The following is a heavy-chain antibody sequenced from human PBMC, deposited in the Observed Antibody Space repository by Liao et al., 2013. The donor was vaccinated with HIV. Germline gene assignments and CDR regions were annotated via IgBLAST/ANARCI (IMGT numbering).Heavy chain of an antibody. CDR1: GGSFSGYY. D-gene: IGHD3-3*01. CDR2: INHSGST. J-gene: IGHJ2*01. CDR3: ARDLGRITIFGVVTPNWYFDL. V-gene: IGHV4-34*01. Sequence: QVQLQQWGAGLLKPSETLSLTCAVYGGSFSGYYWSWIRQPPGKGLEWIGEINHSGSTNYNPSLKSRVTISVDTSNNQFSLKLSSVTAADTAVYYCARDLGRITIFGVVTPNWYFDLWAVAPWSLSPQ.